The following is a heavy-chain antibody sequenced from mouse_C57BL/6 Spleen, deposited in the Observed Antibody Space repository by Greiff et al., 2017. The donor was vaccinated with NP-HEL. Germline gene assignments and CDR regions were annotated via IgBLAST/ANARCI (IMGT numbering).Heavy chain of an antibody. CDR3: ARHVSTMIRDYFDY. CDR2: ISSGGSYT. Sequence: EVKVVESGGDLVKPGGSLKLSCAASGFTFSSYGMSWVRQTPDKRLEWVATISSGGSYTYYPDSVKGRFTISRDNAKNTLYLQMSSLKSEDTAMYYCARHVSTMIRDYFDYWGQGTTLTVSS. J-gene: IGHJ2*01. V-gene: IGHV5-6*01. D-gene: IGHD2-4*01. CDR1: GFTFSSYG.